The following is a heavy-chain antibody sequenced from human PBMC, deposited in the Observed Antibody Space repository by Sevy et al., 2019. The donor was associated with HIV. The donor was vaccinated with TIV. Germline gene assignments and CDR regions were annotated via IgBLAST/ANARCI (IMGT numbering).Heavy chain of an antibody. CDR3: ARDRGGHWVVPAAKGVLEH. CDR1: GYTFITYG. CDR2: ISADNGNT. V-gene: IGHV1-18*04. D-gene: IGHD2-2*01. Sequence: ASVKVSCKASGYTFITYGINWVRQAPGQGLEWMGWISADNGNTNHAQKVQGRVTMTTDTSTSTVYMELMSLRSDDTAVYYCARDRGGHWVVPAAKGVLEHWGQGTLVTVSS. J-gene: IGHJ1*01.